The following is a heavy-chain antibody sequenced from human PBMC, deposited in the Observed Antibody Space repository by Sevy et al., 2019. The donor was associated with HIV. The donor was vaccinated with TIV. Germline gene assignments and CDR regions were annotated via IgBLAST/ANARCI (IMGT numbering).Heavy chain of an antibody. Sequence: GGSLRLSCAASGFAFSDYAMHWVRQVPGKGLEWVSGISWNRGAIGYAESLKGRFTISRDNAKNSLHLQMNSLRVEDTALYYCGRAQGYCVINSCFGGSINAFDIWGQGTMVTVSS. CDR1: GFAFSDYA. CDR2: ISWNRGAI. J-gene: IGHJ3*02. D-gene: IGHD2-15*01. CDR3: GRAQGYCVINSCFGGSINAFDI. V-gene: IGHV3-9*01.